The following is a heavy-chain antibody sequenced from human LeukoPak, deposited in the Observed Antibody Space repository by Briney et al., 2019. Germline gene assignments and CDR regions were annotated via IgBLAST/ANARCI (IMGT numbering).Heavy chain of an antibody. V-gene: IGHV3-23*01. Sequence: GALRLSCAASGFTFSSYGMNWVRQGPGMGLEWVSGISGSSGTTYYADSVKGRFTISRDNSKTTLYLQMNSLRAEDTAVYYCARTRVTTGIDAFDIWGQGTMVTVSS. CDR2: ISGSSGTT. D-gene: IGHD4-17*01. CDR1: GFTFSSYG. J-gene: IGHJ3*02. CDR3: ARTRVTTGIDAFDI.